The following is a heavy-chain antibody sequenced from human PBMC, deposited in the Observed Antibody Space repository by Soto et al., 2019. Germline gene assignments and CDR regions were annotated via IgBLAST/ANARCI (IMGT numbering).Heavy chain of an antibody. CDR1: GDSIISDYYH. Sequence: LSLTCTVSGDSIISDYYHWTWIRQSPGKGLEWIGYIHHSGSILYNPSLKSRVTISVDTSKNQFSLHLTSVTAADTAVYFCAREDDGGDSLDVWGQGTTVTVSS. V-gene: IGHV4-30-4*08. CDR2: IHHSGSI. CDR3: AREDDGGDSLDV. J-gene: IGHJ6*02. D-gene: IGHD2-21*02.